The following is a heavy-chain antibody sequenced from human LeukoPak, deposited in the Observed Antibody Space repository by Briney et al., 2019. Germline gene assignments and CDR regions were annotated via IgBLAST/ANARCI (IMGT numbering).Heavy chain of an antibody. CDR2: INPNSGGT. CDR3: ARSYGEADAFDI. CDR1: GYTFTGYY. J-gene: IGHJ3*02. Sequence: ASVKVSCKASGYTFTGYYMHWVRQAPGQGLEWMRWINPNSGGTNYAQKFQGRVTMTRDTSISTAYMELSRLRSDDTAVYYCARSYGEADAFDIWGQGTMVTVSS. D-gene: IGHD3-10*01. V-gene: IGHV1-2*02.